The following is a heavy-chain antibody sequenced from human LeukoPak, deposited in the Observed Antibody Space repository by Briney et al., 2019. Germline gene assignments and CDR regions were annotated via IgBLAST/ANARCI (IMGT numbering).Heavy chain of an antibody. Sequence: GGSLRLSCAASGFTVSSNYMSWVRQAPGKGREWVAVIYSGGSTYYADSVKGRFTIPRDNSKNPLYLQMNSLRAEDTAVYYCARVLQSYVWGSYRYPDAFDIWGQGTMVTVSS. J-gene: IGHJ3*02. CDR2: IYSGGST. V-gene: IGHV3-53*01. D-gene: IGHD3-16*02. CDR1: GFTVSSNY. CDR3: ARVLQSYVWGSYRYPDAFDI.